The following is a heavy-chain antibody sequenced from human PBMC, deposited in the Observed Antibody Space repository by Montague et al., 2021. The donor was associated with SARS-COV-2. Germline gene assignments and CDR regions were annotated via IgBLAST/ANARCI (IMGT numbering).Heavy chain of an antibody. J-gene: IGHJ4*02. D-gene: IGHD3-3*01. V-gene: IGHV4-34*01. CDR1: GGSFSGYY. CDR3: ARGGTIFGVVTFPFDY. Sequence: SETLSLTCAVYGGSFSGYYWSWICQPPGKGLEWIGEINHSGSTNYNPSLKSRVTISVDTSKNQFSLKLSSVTAADTAVYYCARGGTIFGVVTFPFDYWGQGTLVTVSS. CDR2: INHSGST.